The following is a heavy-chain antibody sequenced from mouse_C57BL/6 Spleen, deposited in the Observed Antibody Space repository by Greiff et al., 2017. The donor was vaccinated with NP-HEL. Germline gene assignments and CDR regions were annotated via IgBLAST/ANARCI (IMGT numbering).Heavy chain of an antibody. V-gene: IGHV1-9*01. CDR2: ILPGSGST. Sequence: QVQLKQSGAELMKPGASVKLSCKATGYTFTGYWIEWVKQRPGHGLEWIGEILPGSGSTNYNEKFKGKATFTADTSSNTAYMQLSSLTTEDAAIYVCASELCYGNPAWFAYWGQGPLVTVSA. D-gene: IGHD2-1*01. CDR1: GYTFTGYW. J-gene: IGHJ3*01. CDR3: ASELCYGNPAWFAY.